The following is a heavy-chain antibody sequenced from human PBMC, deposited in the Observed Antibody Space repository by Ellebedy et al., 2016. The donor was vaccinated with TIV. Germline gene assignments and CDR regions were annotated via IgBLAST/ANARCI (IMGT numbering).Heavy chain of an antibody. J-gene: IGHJ6*02. V-gene: IGHV3-11*06. CDR1: GFSFSDYY. CDR3: AKDRDNYGGAPYNGMDI. CDR2: VTTGSAYM. Sequence: GESLKISCAASGFSFSDYYMNWIRQAPGKGLEWVADVTTGSAYMHYADSAKGRFTISRDNSKNTLYLQMNSLRAEDTAVYYCAKDRDNYGGAPYNGMDIWGQGTTVTVSS. D-gene: IGHD5-18*01.